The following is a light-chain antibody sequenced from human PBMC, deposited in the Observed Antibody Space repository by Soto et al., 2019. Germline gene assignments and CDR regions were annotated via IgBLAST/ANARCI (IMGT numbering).Light chain of an antibody. V-gene: IGKV3-15*01. Sequence: EIVLTQSPATVSVSPGERVTLSCRASQSVSSNLAWYQQTPGQAPRLLIYGASTRATGIPVRFSGSASGTEFTLTISSLQSEDFTVYYCQQYNKWPLTFGQGTKVDIK. J-gene: IGKJ1*01. CDR1: QSVSSN. CDR3: QQYNKWPLT. CDR2: GAS.